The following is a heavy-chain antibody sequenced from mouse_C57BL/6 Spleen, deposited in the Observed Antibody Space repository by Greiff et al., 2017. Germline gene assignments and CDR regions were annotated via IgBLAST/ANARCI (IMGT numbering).Heavy chain of an antibody. CDR2: IYPGSGNT. V-gene: IGHV1-66*01. CDR3: ARKALRGYFDY. CDR1: GYSFTSYY. Sequence: QVTLKVSGPELVKPGASVKISCKASGYSFTSYYIHWVKQRPGQGLEWIGWIYPGSGNTKYNEKFKGKATLTADTSSSTAYMQLSSLTSEDSAVYYCARKALRGYFDYWGQGTTLTVSS. J-gene: IGHJ2*01. D-gene: IGHD3-2*02.